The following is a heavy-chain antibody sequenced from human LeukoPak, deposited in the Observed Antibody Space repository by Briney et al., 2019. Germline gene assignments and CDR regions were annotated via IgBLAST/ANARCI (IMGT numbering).Heavy chain of an antibody. CDR1: GFTFSSYA. V-gene: IGHV3-23*01. Sequence: PGGSLRLSCAASGFTFSSYAMSWVRQAPGKGLEWVSAISGSGGSTYYADSVKGRLAVSRDNSKNTLYLRLNSLRAEDTAVYYCAKGEGRLINNWYRQYWGQGTLVTVSS. CDR2: ISGSGGST. J-gene: IGHJ4*02. CDR3: AKGEGRLINNWYRQY. D-gene: IGHD1-1*01.